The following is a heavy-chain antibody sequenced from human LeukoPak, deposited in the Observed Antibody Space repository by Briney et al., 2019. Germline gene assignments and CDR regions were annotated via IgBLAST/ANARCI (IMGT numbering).Heavy chain of an antibody. Sequence: SETLSLTCTVSGGSISSSSYYWGWLRQPPGTGLEWIGSIYYSGSTYYNPSLKSRVTISVDTSKNQFSLKLSSVTAADTAVYYCARGRGYSGYDRHFDYWGQGTLVTVSS. V-gene: IGHV4-39*07. CDR3: ARGRGYSGYDRHFDY. CDR1: GGSISSSSYY. D-gene: IGHD5-12*01. J-gene: IGHJ4*02. CDR2: IYYSGST.